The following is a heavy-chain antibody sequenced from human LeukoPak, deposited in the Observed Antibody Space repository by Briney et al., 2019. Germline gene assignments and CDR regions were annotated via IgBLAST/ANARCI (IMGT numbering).Heavy chain of an antibody. CDR1: GGSIRSYY. Sequence: RPSETLSLTCTVSGGSIRSYYWSWIRQPPGKGLEWIGYIYYSGSTNYNPSLKSRVTISVDTSKNQFSLKLSSVTAADTAVYYCARGPLPYYFDYWGQGTLVTVSS. J-gene: IGHJ4*02. CDR3: ARGPLPYYFDY. V-gene: IGHV4-59*08. CDR2: IYYSGST.